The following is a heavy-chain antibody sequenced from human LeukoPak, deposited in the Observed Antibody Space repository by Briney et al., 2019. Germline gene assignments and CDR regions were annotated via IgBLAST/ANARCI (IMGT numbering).Heavy chain of an antibody. CDR3: ARVTSGATMDFDY. CDR2: ISYDGSNK. V-gene: IGHV3-30-3*01. CDR1: GFTFSSYA. J-gene: IGHJ4*02. D-gene: IGHD3-10*01. Sequence: GGSLRLSCAASGFTFSSYAMHWVRQAPGKGLEWVAVISYDGSNKYYADSVKGRFTISRDNSKNTLYLQMNSLRAEDTAVYYCARVTSGATMDFDYWGQGTLVTVSS.